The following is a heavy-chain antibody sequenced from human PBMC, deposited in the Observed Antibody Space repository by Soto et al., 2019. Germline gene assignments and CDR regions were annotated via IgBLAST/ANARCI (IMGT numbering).Heavy chain of an antibody. CDR1: GYTFKTYG. CDR3: ARDREAARPGWFDP. V-gene: IGHV1-18*04. D-gene: IGHD6-6*01. Sequence: ASVKVSCKASGYTFKTYGLSWVRQAPGQGLEWLGWISAYNGNTNYAQKFQGRVTMTTDTPTSTAYMELRSLRSDDTALYYCARDREAARPGWFDPWVQGTMVIVSS. J-gene: IGHJ5*02. CDR2: ISAYNGNT.